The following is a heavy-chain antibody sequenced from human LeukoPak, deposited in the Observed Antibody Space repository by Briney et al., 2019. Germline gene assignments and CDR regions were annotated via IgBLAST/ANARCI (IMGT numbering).Heavy chain of an antibody. CDR1: GYSISSGYY. J-gene: IGHJ3*02. D-gene: IGHD7-27*01. Sequence: SETLSLTCTVSGYSISSGYYWGWIRQPPGKGLEWVGSFYHSGSTYYNPSLKSRVTISVDTSKNQFSLKLSSVTAADTAVYYCARVGTSDAFDIWGQGTMVTVSS. CDR3: ARVGTSDAFDI. V-gene: IGHV4-38-2*02. CDR2: FYHSGST.